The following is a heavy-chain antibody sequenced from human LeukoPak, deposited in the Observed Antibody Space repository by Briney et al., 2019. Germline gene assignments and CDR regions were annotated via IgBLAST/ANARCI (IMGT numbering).Heavy chain of an antibody. CDR3: ARSNNDGDYLGVGFDY. CDR2: INTNTGNP. V-gene: IGHV7-4-1*02. Sequence: ASAKVSCKASGYTFSSYAMNWVRQAPGQGLEWMGWINTNTGNPTYAQGFTGRFVFSLDTSVSTAYLQISSLQAEDTAVYYCARSNNDGDYLGVGFDYWGQGTLVTVSS. CDR1: GYTFSSYA. J-gene: IGHJ4*02. D-gene: IGHD4-17*01.